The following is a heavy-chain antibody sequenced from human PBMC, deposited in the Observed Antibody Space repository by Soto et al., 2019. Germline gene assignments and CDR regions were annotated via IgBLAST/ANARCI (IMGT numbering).Heavy chain of an antibody. J-gene: IGHJ5*02. D-gene: IGHD4-4*01. CDR1: GFTFDDYA. CDR3: ARGYSNFGVNWFDP. V-gene: IGHV3-9*01. Sequence: GGSLRLSCAASGFTFDDYAMHWVRQAPGKGLEWVSGISWNSGSIGYADSVKGRFTISRDNAKNSLYLQMNSLRAEDTALYYCARGYSNFGVNWFDPWGQGTLVTVSS. CDR2: ISWNSGSI.